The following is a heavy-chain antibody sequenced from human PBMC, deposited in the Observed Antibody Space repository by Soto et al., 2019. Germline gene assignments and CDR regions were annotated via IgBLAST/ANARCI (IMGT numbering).Heavy chain of an antibody. CDR3: VTYGYCSSTSCYFYWGGKIVY. V-gene: IGHV4-39*01. CDR1: GGSISSSSYY. CDR2: IDYSGST. D-gene: IGHD2-2*01. Sequence: QLQLQESGPGLVKPSETLSLTCTVSGGSISSSSYYWGWIRQPPGKGLEWIGSIDYSGSTYYNPSLKSRVTISVDTSKNMFSVRLSSVTAADTAVYYCVTYGYCSSTSCYFYWGGKIVYWGQGTLVTVSS. J-gene: IGHJ4*02.